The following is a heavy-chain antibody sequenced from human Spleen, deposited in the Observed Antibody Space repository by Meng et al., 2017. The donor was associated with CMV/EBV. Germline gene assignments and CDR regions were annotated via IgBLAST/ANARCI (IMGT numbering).Heavy chain of an antibody. Sequence: VATQELGEELFEPPGPLSLTCAVYGGSCSGYYRSWLRQPPGKGLEWIGEINHSGSTNYNPSLKSRVTISVDTSKNQFSLKLSSVTAADTAVYYCARGSGERFLEWQQLDYWGQGTPVTVSS. D-gene: IGHD3-3*01. CDR1: GGSCSGYY. CDR2: INHSGST. CDR3: ARGSGERFLEWQQLDY. J-gene: IGHJ4*02. V-gene: IGHV4-34*01.